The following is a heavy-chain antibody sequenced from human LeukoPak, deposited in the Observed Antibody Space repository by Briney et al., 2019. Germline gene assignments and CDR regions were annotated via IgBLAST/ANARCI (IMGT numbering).Heavy chain of an antibody. D-gene: IGHD1-26*01. J-gene: IGHJ4*02. CDR2: ISAYNGNT. CDR3: ARDRATSDMYYFDY. CDR1: GYTFTSYG. V-gene: IGHV1-18*01. Sequence: ASVKVSCKASGYTFTSYGISWVRQAPGQGLEWMGWISAYNGNTNYAQKLQGRVTMTTDTSTSTAYMELRSLRSDGTAVYYCARDRATSDMYYFDYWGQGTLVTVSS.